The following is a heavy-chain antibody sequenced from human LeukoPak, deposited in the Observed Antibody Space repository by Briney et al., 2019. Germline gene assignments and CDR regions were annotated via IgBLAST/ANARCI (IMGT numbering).Heavy chain of an antibody. CDR3: ARDSALRCSSTSCYFDY. D-gene: IGHD2-2*01. CDR2: ITPNLAIT. J-gene: IGHJ4*02. CDR1: GGTCSSYS. V-gene: IGHV1-69*04. Sequence: SVKVSCKASGGTCSSYSISWVRQAPGQGPEWLGRITPNLAITDYAQKFRGRVTLTADKSTSTVYMELGSLTSEDTAAYYCARDSALRCSSTSCYFDYWGQGTLVTVSS.